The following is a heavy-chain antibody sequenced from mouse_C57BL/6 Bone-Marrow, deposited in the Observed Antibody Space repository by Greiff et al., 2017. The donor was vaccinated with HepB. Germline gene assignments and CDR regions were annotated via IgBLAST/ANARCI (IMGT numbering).Heavy chain of an antibody. J-gene: IGHJ4*01. V-gene: IGHV1-85*01. CDR1: GYTFTSYD. Sequence: VQLVESGPELVKPGASVKLSCKASGYTFTSYDINWVKQRPGQGLEWIGWIYPRDGSTKYNEKFKGKATLTVDTSSSTAYMELHSLTSEDSAVYFCAREDYDYDWPYWGQGTSVTVSS. CDR2: IYPRDGST. D-gene: IGHD2-4*01. CDR3: AREDYDYDWPY.